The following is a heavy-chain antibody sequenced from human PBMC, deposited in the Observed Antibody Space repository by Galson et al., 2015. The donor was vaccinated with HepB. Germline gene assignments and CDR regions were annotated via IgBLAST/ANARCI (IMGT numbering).Heavy chain of an antibody. CDR3: ARDDGYNSGWGY. CDR2: ITPKRGDT. Sequence: SVKVSCKASGYTFTDYYIQWVRQAPGQGLEWMGWITPKRGDTNYAQTFKGRVTMTRDTSISTAYLEVSGLRSDDTAMYFCARDDGYNSGWGYWGQGTPVTVSS. V-gene: IGHV1-2*02. J-gene: IGHJ4*02. D-gene: IGHD6-19*01. CDR1: GYTFTDYY.